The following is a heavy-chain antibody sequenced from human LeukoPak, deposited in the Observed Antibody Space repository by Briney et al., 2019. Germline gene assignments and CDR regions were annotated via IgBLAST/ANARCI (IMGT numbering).Heavy chain of an antibody. CDR1: GGTFSSYA. D-gene: IGHD2-8*01. J-gene: IGHJ4*02. CDR3: ASPRVCTNGVCYTPDVGGLFDY. Sequence: ASVKVSCKASGGTFSSYAISWVRQAPGQGLEWMGGIIPIFGTANYAQKFQGRVTITADESTSTAYMELSSLRSEDTAVYYCASPRVCTNGVCYTPDVGGLFDYWGQGTLVTVSS. CDR2: IIPIFGTA. V-gene: IGHV1-69*13.